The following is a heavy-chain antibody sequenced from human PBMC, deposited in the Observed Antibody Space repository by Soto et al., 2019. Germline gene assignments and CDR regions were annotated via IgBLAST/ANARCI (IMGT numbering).Heavy chain of an antibody. J-gene: IGHJ5*02. CDR2: ISSSSTYT. V-gene: IGHV3-21*01. CDR1: GFTISIYN. CDR3: ARDSSP. Sequence: GGSLRLSWAASGFTISIYNMNWVRQAPGKGLEWVSSISSSSTYTYYADSVEGRFTISRDNAKNSLYLQMNNLRAEDTAVYYCARDSSPWGQGTLVTVSS.